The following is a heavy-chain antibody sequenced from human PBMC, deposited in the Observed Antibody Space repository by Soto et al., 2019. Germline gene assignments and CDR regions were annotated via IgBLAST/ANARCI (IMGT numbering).Heavy chain of an antibody. J-gene: IGHJ4*02. CDR2: INAGNGNT. D-gene: IGHD3-22*01. V-gene: IGHV1-3*01. CDR1: GYTFTSYA. Sequence: ASVKVSCKASGYTFTSYAMHWVRPAPGQRLEWIGWINAGNGNTKYSQKFQGRVTITRDTSASTAYMELSSLRSEDTAVYYCARVSERYYDSSGYHLPFDYWGQGTLVTVSS. CDR3: ARVSERYYDSSGYHLPFDY.